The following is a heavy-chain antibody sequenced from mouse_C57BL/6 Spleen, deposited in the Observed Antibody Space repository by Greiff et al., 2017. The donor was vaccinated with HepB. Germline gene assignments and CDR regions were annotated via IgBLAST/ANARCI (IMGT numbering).Heavy chain of an antibody. CDR2: IYPGSGST. CDR3: ARSSDDYGSSWRDFEV. CDR1: GYTFTSYW. V-gene: IGHV1-55*01. D-gene: IGHD1-1*01. Sequence: QVQLQQPGAELVKPGASVKMSCKASGYTFTSYWLTWVKQRPGQGLEWIGDIYPGSGSTNYNEKFKSKATLTVDTSASTADMQLSSLTSEDAAVYYCARSSDDYGSSWRDFEVWGTGTTVTVAS. J-gene: IGHJ1*03.